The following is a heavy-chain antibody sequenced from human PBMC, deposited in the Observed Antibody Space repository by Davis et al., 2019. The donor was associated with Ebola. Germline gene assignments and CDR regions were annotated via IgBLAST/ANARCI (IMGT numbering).Heavy chain of an antibody. CDR1: GFTFSRNS. V-gene: IGHV3-48*02. Sequence: PGRSLRPSCLASGFTFSRNSMNWVRQAPGKGLEWVSYISTISTTIYYADSVKGRFTLSRDNAKHALYLQMNSLREEDTAVYYCARAGMVQGVITKWDGYWGQGTLVTVSS. J-gene: IGHJ4*02. CDR2: ISTISTTI. D-gene: IGHD3-10*01. CDR3: ARAGMVQGVITKWDGY.